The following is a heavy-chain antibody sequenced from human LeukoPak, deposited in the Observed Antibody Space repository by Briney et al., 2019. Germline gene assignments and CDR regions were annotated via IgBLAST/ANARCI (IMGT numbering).Heavy chain of an antibody. Sequence: GGSLRLSCALSGLTVRSDYKSWVRQAPGKGLEWVSVIYSGGSTYYADSVKGRFTISRDNSKNTLYLQMNSLRVEDTAFYDCSRSEGRRSRGNWFDPWGQGTLVTVSS. D-gene: IGHD3-10*01. V-gene: IGHV3-66*01. CDR3: SRSEGRRSRGNWFDP. CDR2: IYSGGST. CDR1: GLTVRSDY. J-gene: IGHJ5*02.